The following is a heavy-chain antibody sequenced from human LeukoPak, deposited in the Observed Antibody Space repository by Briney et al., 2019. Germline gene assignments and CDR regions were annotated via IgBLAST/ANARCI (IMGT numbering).Heavy chain of an antibody. J-gene: IGHJ4*02. Sequence: SQTLSLTCPVSGGSISSSSYYWGWIRQPPGKGLEWIGSIYYSGSTYYNPSLKSRVTISVDTSKNQFSLKLSSVTAADTAVYYCARLSVSTVTRQFDYWGQGTLVTVSS. CDR1: GGSISSSSYY. CDR2: IYYSGST. V-gene: IGHV4-39*01. D-gene: IGHD4-17*01. CDR3: ARLSVSTVTRQFDY.